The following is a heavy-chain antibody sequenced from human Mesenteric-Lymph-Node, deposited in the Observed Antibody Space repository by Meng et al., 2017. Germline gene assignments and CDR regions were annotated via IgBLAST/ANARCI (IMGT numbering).Heavy chain of an antibody. CDR2: IYYSGNT. CDR3: ASWVGATKFDY. J-gene: IGHJ4*02. CDR1: GGSVSSGSYY. V-gene: IGHV4-61*01. Sequence: QVQLHESGPGLVKPSGTLSLTCAVSGGSVSSGSYYWTWIRQPPGKGLEWIGYIYYSGNTNYNPSLKSRVTISVDTSKNQFSLNLSSVTAADTAIYYCASWVGATKFDYWGQGTLVTVSS. D-gene: IGHD1-26*01.